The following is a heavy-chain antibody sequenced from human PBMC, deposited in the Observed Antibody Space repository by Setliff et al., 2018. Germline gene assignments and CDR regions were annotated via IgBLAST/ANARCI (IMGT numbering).Heavy chain of an antibody. Sequence: GESLKISCKGSGYTFTRYWSGWVRQMPGKGPEWVGLIYPGDSDTRYSPSFQGQVTIAVDRSRVTAYLQWDSLKASDAATYYCARLAVRNTVYYYFTDVWGKGTSVTVSS. CDR3: ARLAVRNTVYYYFTDV. V-gene: IGHV5-51*01. CDR1: GYTFTRYW. D-gene: IGHD2-2*02. J-gene: IGHJ6*03. CDR2: IYPGDSDT.